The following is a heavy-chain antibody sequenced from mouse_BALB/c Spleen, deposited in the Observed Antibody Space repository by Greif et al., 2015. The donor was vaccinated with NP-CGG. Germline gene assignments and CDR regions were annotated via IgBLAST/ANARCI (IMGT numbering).Heavy chain of an antibody. V-gene: IGHV5-9-2*01. CDR1: GFTFSSYG. J-gene: IGHJ4*01. CDR2: ISGGGSYT. CDR3: ARYLYGNYGGYAMDY. D-gene: IGHD2-1*01. Sequence: EVMLVESGGGLVKPGGSLKLSCAASGFTFSSYGMSWVRQTPEKRLEWVATISGGGSYTYYPDSVKGRFTISRDNAKNNLYLQMSSLRSEDTALYYCARYLYGNYGGYAMDYWGQGTSVTVSS.